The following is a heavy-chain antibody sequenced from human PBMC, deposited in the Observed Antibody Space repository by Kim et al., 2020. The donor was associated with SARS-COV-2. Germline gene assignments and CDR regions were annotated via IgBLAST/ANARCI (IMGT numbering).Heavy chain of an antibody. CDR2: IRGKVNSYAT. J-gene: IGHJ3*02. CDR3: TRVPGTPLAFWDAFDI. Sequence: GGSLRLSCAASGVIFSGSAMHWVRQASGKGLEWVGRIRGKVNSYATAYAASGKGRVTISRDDSKLTTYLQMNSLKTEDTAVYYCTRVPGTPLAFWDAFDIWGQGKMVTVSS. V-gene: IGHV3-73*01. CDR1: GVIFSGSA. D-gene: IGHD1-1*01.